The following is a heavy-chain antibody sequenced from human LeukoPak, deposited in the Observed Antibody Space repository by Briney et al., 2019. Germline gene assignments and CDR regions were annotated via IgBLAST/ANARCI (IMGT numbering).Heavy chain of an antibody. CDR2: ISAYNGNT. Sequence: ASVKVSCKASGGTFSSYAISWVRQAPGQGLEWMGWISAYNGNTNYAQKLQGRVTMTTDTSTSTAYMELRSLRSDDTAVYYCARTKSGSLNYWGQGTLVTVSS. V-gene: IGHV1-18*01. J-gene: IGHJ4*02. CDR1: GGTFSSYA. CDR3: ARTKSGSLNY. D-gene: IGHD1-26*01.